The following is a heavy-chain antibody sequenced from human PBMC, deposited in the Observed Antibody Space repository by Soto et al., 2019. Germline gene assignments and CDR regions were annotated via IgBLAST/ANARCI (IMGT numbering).Heavy chain of an antibody. V-gene: IGHV1-46*01. CDR1: GFPYTSYA. D-gene: IGHD3-22*01. CDR2: SSPSGGST. Sequence: ASVKLSCKASGFPYTSYAMHWVRQAPGQGLEWMGISSPSGGSTSYAQKFQGRVTMTRDTSTSTVYMELSSLRSEDTAVYYCARNPGSSGYSSFQVPFDYWGQGTLVTVSS. J-gene: IGHJ4*02. CDR3: ARNPGSSGYSSFQVPFDY.